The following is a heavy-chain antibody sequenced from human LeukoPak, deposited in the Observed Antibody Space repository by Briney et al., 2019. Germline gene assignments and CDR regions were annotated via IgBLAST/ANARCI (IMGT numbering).Heavy chain of an antibody. CDR3: ARATYDFWGAYAQTIDY. CDR2: INPNSGGT. J-gene: IGHJ4*02. CDR1: GYTFTGYY. D-gene: IGHD3-3*01. Sequence: ASVKVSCKASGYTFTGYYMHWVRQAPGQGLEWMGWINPNSGGTNYAQKFQGRVTMTRDTSISTAYMELSRLRSDDTAVYYCARATYDFWGAYAQTIDYWGQGTLVTVSS. V-gene: IGHV1-2*02.